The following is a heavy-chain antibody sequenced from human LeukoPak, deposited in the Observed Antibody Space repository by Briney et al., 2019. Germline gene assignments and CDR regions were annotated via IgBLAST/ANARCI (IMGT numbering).Heavy chain of an antibody. CDR3: AKDIYCGGDCYPQFFDY. CDR2: IYSDNT. J-gene: IGHJ4*02. V-gene: IGHV3-53*01. Sequence: GGSLRLSCTVSGFTVSSNSMSWVRQAPGKGLEWVSFIYSDNTHYSDSVKGRFTISRDNSKNTLYLQMNSLRAEDTALYYCAKDIYCGGDCYPQFFDYWGQGTLVTVSS. D-gene: IGHD2-21*02. CDR1: GFTVSSNS.